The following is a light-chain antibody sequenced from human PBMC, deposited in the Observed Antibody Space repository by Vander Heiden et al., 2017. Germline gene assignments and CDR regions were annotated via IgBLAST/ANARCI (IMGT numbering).Light chain of an antibody. CDR3: QSYDSSLSGSV. Sequence: QSVLTQPPSVSGAPGQRVTIPCTGSSPNIGAGYDVHWYQQLPGTAPKLLIYGNSNRPSGVPDRFSGSKSGTSASLAITGLQAEDDADYYCQSYDSSLSGSVFGGGTKLTVL. V-gene: IGLV1-40*01. CDR1: SPNIGAGYD. CDR2: GNS. J-gene: IGLJ3*02.